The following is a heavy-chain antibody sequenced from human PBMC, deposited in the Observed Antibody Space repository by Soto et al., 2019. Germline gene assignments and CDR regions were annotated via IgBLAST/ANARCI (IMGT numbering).Heavy chain of an antibody. CDR3: AKGGATYGLLTHDY. V-gene: IGHV3-23*01. J-gene: IGHJ4*02. Sequence: PGGSLRLSCVVSGFTFSNFAMSWVRQAPGKGPEWVSTLTGSSGVTYYADSVKGRFAISRDNSRNTLSLQMNSLTAEDTAVYYCAKGGATYGLLTHDYWGQGTRVTVSS. CDR1: GFTFSNFA. CDR2: LTGSSGVT. D-gene: IGHD3-9*01.